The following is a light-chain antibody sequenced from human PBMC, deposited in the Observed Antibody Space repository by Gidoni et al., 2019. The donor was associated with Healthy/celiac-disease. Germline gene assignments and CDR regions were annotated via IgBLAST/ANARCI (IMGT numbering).Light chain of an antibody. J-gene: IGKJ2*01. V-gene: IGKV1-5*01. Sequence: DIHITQSPSTLSASVGDRVTITCRASQSISSWLAWYQQKPGKAPKLLIYDASSLESGVPSRLSGSGSGTEFTLTISSLQPDDFATYYCKQNNSYPLYTFGQGTKLEIK. CDR3: KQNNSYPLYT. CDR1: QSISSW. CDR2: DAS.